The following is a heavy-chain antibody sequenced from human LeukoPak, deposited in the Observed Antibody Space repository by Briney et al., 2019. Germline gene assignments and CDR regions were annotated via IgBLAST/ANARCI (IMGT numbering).Heavy chain of an antibody. J-gene: IGHJ4*02. CDR3: ARDWREGAAAGTIDY. D-gene: IGHD6-13*01. CDR2: ISAYNGNT. V-gene: IGHV1-18*01. CDR1: GYTFTSYG. Sequence: GASVKVSCKASGYTFTSYGISWVRQAPGQGLEWMGWISAYNGNTNYAQRLQGRVTMTTDTSTSTAYMELRSLRSDDTAVYYCARDWREGAAAGTIDYWGQGTLVTVSS.